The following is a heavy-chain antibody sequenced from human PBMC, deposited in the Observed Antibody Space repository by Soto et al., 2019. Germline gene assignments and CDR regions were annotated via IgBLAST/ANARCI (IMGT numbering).Heavy chain of an antibody. V-gene: IGHV4-39*01. CDR2: ISYTGST. CDR1: GGSISSNDYY. D-gene: IGHD3-3*01. J-gene: IGHJ5*02. CDR3: ARRGYDVLSGYRNWFDP. Sequence: QLHLQESGPGLVKPSGTLSLTCTVSGGSISSNDYYWAWIRQPPGEGLEWFGSISYTGSTHYNPSLMIRVTLSVDTSKNQFSLRVYSMTAADTAVYYCARRGYDVLSGYRNWFDPWGQGTLVTVSS.